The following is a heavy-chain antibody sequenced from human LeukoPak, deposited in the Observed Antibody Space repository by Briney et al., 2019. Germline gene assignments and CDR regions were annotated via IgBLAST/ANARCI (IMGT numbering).Heavy chain of an antibody. CDR1: GFTFSSYA. D-gene: IGHD3-10*01. Sequence: GGSLRLSCAASGFTFSSYAMSWVRQAPGKGLEWVSAISGSGGSTYYADSVKGRFTISRDNSKNTLYLQMNSLRAEDTAVYYCARDRWFGELLPFDYWGQGTLVTVSS. V-gene: IGHV3-23*01. J-gene: IGHJ4*02. CDR2: ISGSGGST. CDR3: ARDRWFGELLPFDY.